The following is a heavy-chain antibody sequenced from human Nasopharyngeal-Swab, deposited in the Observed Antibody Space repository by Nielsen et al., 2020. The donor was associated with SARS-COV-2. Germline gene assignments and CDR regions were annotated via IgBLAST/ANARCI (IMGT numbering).Heavy chain of an antibody. CDR1: GGSTSSGGYY. J-gene: IGHJ3*02. CDR3: ARALYYYEPLDAFDI. Sequence: SETLSLTCTVSGGSTSSGGYYWSRIRQHPGKGLEWIGYIYYSGSTYYNPSLKSRVTISVDTSKNQFSLKLSSVTAADTAVYYCARALYYYEPLDAFDIWGQGTMVTVSS. CDR2: IYYSGST. D-gene: IGHD3-22*01. V-gene: IGHV4-31*03.